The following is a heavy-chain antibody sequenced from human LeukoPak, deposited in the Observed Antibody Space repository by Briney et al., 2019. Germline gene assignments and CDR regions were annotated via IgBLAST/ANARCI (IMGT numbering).Heavy chain of an antibody. CDR2: IYYSGST. Sequence: PSETLSLTCTVSGGSISRYYWSWIRQPPGKGLAWIGYIYYSGSTNYNPSLKSRVTISVDTSKNQFSLKLSSVTAADTAVYYCARVTPPYSSGWYANLGYYYYYYMDVWGKGTTVTVSS. J-gene: IGHJ6*03. CDR3: ARVTPPYSSGWYANLGYYYYYYMDV. D-gene: IGHD6-19*01. V-gene: IGHV4-59*01. CDR1: GGSISRYY.